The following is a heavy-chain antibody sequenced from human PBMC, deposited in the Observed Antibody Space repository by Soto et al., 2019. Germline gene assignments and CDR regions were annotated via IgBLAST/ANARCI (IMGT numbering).Heavy chain of an antibody. D-gene: IGHD2-15*01. CDR2: ISSSGGTI. CDR1: GFTFSSYS. CDR3: ARAGPTRYCSGDSCYSLDS. V-gene: IGHV3-48*01. Sequence: EVQLVESGGGLVQPGGSLRLSCAASGFTFSSYSMNWVRQAPGKGLEWVSYISSSGGTIYYAHSVKGRFTISRDNAKNSQYLQMNNLRVEDTAVYYCARAGPTRYCSGDSCYSLDSWGQGTLVTVSS. J-gene: IGHJ4*02.